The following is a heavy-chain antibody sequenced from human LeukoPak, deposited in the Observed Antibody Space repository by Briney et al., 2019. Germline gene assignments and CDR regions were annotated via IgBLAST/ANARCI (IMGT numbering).Heavy chain of an antibody. CDR1: GFTFGDYA. CDR3: ARDSGSGSWPTYYFDY. J-gene: IGHJ4*02. D-gene: IGHD3-10*01. V-gene: IGHV3-21*01. Sequence: GGSLRLSCAASGFTFGDYAMHWVRQAPGKGLEWVSSISSSSSYIYYADSVKGRFTISRDNAKNSLYLQMNSLRAEDTAVYYCARDSGSGSWPTYYFDYWGQGTLVTVSS. CDR2: ISSSSSYI.